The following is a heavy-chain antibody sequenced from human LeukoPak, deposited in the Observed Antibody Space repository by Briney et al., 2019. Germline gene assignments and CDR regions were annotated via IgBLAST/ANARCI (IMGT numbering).Heavy chain of an antibody. CDR3: ARSLTIVVVAATGY. V-gene: IGHV1-2*02. Sequence: ASVKVSCKASGYTFTGYYMHWVRQAPGQGLEWMGWINPNSGGTNYAQKFQGRVTMTRDTSISTAYMELSRLRSDDTAVYYCARSLTIVVVAATGYWGQGTLATVSS. J-gene: IGHJ4*02. CDR2: INPNSGGT. CDR1: GYTFTGYY. D-gene: IGHD2-15*01.